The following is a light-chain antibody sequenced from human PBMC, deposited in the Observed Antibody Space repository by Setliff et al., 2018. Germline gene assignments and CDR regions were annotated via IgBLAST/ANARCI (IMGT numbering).Light chain of an antibody. Sequence: QSALTQPASVSGSPGQSITISCTGTSGDVGGYDYVSWYQQHPGKAPKLMIYDVSTRPSGVSNRFSGSKSGNTASLTISGLQAEDEADYYCGSYTSINTLLYIFGTGTKVTVL. CDR1: SGDVGGYDY. V-gene: IGLV2-14*01. J-gene: IGLJ1*01. CDR3: GSYTSINTLLYI. CDR2: DVS.